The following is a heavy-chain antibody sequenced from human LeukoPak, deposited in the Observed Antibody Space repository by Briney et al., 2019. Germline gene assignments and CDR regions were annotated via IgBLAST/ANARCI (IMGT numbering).Heavy chain of an antibody. CDR2: ISGGGGSR. Sequence: TGGSLRLSCAASGFTFSNYGMSWVRQAPGKGLEWISAISGGGGSRYHADSVKGRFTISRDDSNNTLYLQMNSLRAEDTAAYFCAKGAQLPFNHYYYMDVWGKGTTVTVSS. D-gene: IGHD1-1*01. V-gene: IGHV3-23*01. CDR1: GFTFSNYG. CDR3: AKGAQLPFNHYYYMDV. J-gene: IGHJ6*03.